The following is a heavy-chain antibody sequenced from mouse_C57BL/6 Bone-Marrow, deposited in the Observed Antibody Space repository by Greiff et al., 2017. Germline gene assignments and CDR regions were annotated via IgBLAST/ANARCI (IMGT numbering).Heavy chain of an antibody. J-gene: IGHJ4*01. CDR1: GYTFTSYW. V-gene: IGHV1-69*01. D-gene: IGHD2-4*01. CDR3: ARSGDYGDYYAMDY. Sequence: VQLQQPGAELVMPGASVKLSCKASGYTFTSYWMHWVKQRPGQGLEWIGEIDPSDSYTTYNQKFKGKSTLTVDKSSSTAYMQLSSLTSEDSAVYYCARSGDYGDYYAMDYWGQGTSVTVSS. CDR2: IDPSDSYT.